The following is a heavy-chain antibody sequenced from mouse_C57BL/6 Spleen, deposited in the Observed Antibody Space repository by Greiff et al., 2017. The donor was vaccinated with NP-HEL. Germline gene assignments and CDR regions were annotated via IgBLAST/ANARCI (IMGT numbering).Heavy chain of an antibody. J-gene: IGHJ2*01. D-gene: IGHD1-1*01. Sequence: VHLVESGAELARPGASVKLSCKASGYIFTSYGISWVKQRTGQGLEWIGEIYLRSGNTYYNEKFKGKATRTADKSSSTAYMELRSLTSEDSAVYFCARGMITTVVDFDYWGQGTTLTVSS. CDR3: ARGMITTVVDFDY. V-gene: IGHV1-81*01. CDR2: IYLRSGNT. CDR1: GYIFTSYG.